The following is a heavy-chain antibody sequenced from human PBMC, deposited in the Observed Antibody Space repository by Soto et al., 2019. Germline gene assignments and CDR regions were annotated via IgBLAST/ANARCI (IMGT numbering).Heavy chain of an antibody. V-gene: IGHV5-51*01. CDR3: ARLWGVDIVATVVVAAFYSYGMDV. J-gene: IGHJ6*02. CDR2: IYPGDSDT. Sequence: GESLKISCKGSGYSFTSYWIGWVRQMPGKGLEWMGIIYPGDSDTRYSPSFQGQVTISADKSISTAYLQWSSLKASDTAMYYCARLWGVDIVATVVVAAFYSYGMDVWGQGTTVTVSS. CDR1: GYSFTSYW. D-gene: IGHD5-12*01.